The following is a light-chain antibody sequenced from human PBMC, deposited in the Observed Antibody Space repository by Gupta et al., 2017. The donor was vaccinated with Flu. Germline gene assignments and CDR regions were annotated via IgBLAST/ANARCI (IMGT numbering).Light chain of an antibody. J-gene: IGKJ1*01. Sequence: EIVLTQSPGTLSLSPGERGTLSCRASQSLKRNYLAWYQQRPGQAPRLLVYGASTRAAGIPDRFSGSGSETDFSLTISRLEPEDLAVYYCEQDDATPRTFGQGTKVEIK. V-gene: IGKV3-20*01. CDR3: EQDDATPRT. CDR2: GAS. CDR1: QSLKRNY.